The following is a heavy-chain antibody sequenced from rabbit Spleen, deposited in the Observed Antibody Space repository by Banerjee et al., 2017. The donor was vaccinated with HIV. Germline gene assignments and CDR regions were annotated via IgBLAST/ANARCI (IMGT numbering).Heavy chain of an antibody. V-gene: IGHV1S45*01. CDR3: ARRATSDSTYLDL. CDR1: GFSFSSDYY. CDR2: IRAGNGGT. J-gene: IGHJ4*01. D-gene: IGHD7-1*01. Sequence: QEQLEESGGDLVKPGASLTLTCIASGFSFSSDYYMCWVRQAPGKGLEWIAYIRAGNGGTYYATWAKGRFTISKTSSTTVTLQMTSLTAADTASYFCARRATSDSTYLDLWGQGTLVTVS.